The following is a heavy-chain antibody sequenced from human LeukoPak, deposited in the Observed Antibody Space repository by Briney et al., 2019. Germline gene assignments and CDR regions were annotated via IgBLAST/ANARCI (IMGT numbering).Heavy chain of an antibody. CDR1: GFTFSSYA. CDR3: QKVLGAH. Sequence: GGSLRLSCAASGFTFSSYAMSWVRQAPGRGLEWVSAISGSGGSTCCGDSVKGRFTISRDNSKHTLSLQMTSLRAEDTAVYYCQKVLGAHWGQGTLVTVSS. J-gene: IGHJ4*02. CDR2: ISGSGGST. V-gene: IGHV3-23*01.